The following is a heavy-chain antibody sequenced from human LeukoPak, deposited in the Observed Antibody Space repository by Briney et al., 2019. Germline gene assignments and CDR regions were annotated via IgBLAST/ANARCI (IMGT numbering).Heavy chain of an antibody. D-gene: IGHD3-9*01. J-gene: IGHJ4*02. Sequence: SQTLSLTCTLSGGSLSSYYWSWIRQPRGKGLEEIGYIYYSGSTNYNPSLKSRVTISLDTSKNQFSLRLSSVTAADTAVYYCARDPSLLRYFDWLANFDYWGQGTLVTVSS. CDR2: IYYSGST. CDR1: GGSLSSYY. V-gene: IGHV4-59*01. CDR3: ARDPSLLRYFDWLANFDY.